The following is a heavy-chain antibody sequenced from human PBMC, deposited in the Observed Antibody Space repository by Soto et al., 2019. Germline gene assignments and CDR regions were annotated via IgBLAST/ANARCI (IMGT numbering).Heavy chain of an antibody. J-gene: IGHJ4*02. CDR1: GGSISRSAYW. CDR2: IKYSGDT. CDR3: ATSKKGQFESDTTFFDY. Sequence: QLQLQESGPGLVQPPDTLSLTCTVSGGSISRSAYWRPCIRQPPEKGMEWIGNIKYSGDTYYSPSLISRVTLSAATSESQFSLRLTSVTVADTAVYFCATSKKGQFESDTTFFDYWGQGILVTVSS. D-gene: IGHD3-16*01. V-gene: IGHV4-39*01.